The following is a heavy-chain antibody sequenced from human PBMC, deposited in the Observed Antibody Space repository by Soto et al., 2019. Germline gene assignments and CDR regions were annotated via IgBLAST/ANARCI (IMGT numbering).Heavy chain of an antibody. V-gene: IGHV4-4*02. CDR1: GGSISSTNW. CDR2: IYHNGSP. CDR3: ARDGPPGY. J-gene: IGHJ4*02. Sequence: TLSLTCVVSGGSISSTNWWTWVRQPPGKRLEWIGEIYHNGSPTYSPSLKSRATISRDKSNNQFSLRLSSVTAADTAVYYCARDGPPGYWGQG.